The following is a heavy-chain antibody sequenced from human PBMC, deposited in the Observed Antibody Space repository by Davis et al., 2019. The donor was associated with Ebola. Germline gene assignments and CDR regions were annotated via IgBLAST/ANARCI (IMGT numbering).Heavy chain of an antibody. V-gene: IGHV3-11*01. CDR2: ISNRGTTI. D-gene: IGHD2-15*01. CDR1: GFTFSGYY. CDR3: ARAAYCSGGSCYFYGMDV. J-gene: IGHJ6*04. Sequence: GGSLRLSCAASGFTFSGYYMTWIRQAPGKGLEWVSDISNRGTTIFYVYSVKGRFTISRDNAKSSLYLQLNSLRAEDTAVYYCARAAYCSGGSCYFYGMDVWGKGTTVTVSS.